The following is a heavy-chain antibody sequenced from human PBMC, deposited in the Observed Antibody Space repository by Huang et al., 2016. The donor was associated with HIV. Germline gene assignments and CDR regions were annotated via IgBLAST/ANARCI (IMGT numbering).Heavy chain of an antibody. CDR1: GYTFSSYA. J-gene: IGHJ5*02. V-gene: IGHV1-3*01. CDR3: AKGGYCRSDSCSYNWFDP. D-gene: IGHD2-15*01. CDR2: INAGHGNT. Sequence: QVQLVQSGAEVKKPGASVKVSCKASGYTFSSYAIHWVRQAPGQRLEWMGWINAGHGNTKCAQKFQDRVTITRDTAATTAYMELSSLRSEDTAVYYCAKGGYCRSDSCSYNWFDPWGQGTLVIVSS.